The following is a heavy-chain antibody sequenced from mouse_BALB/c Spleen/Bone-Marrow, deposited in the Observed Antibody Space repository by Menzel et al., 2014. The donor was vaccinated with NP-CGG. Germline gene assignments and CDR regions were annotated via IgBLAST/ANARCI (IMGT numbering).Heavy chain of an antibody. V-gene: IGHV7-3*02. J-gene: IGHJ4*01. CDR3: ARAFTMISDMDY. D-gene: IGHD2-4*01. CDR1: GFIFIDYY. Sequence: EVQVVESGGGLVQPGGSLRLSCATSGFIFIDYYMSWVRQPPGKALEWLGFIRNKANGYTTEYSASVKGRFTISRDNSQSILYLQMNTLRAEDSASYFCARAFTMISDMDYWGKGPSDPVSS. CDR2: IRNKANGYTT.